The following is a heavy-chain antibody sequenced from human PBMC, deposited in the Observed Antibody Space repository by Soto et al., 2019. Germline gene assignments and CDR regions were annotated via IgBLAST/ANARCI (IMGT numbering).Heavy chain of an antibody. CDR1: GYTFTSYA. CDR2: INAGNGNT. V-gene: IGHV1-3*01. D-gene: IGHD1-26*01. CDR3: ARKSGSDYYYGMDV. Sequence: ASVKVSCKASGYTFTSYAMHWVRQAPGQRLEWMGWINAGNGNTKYSQKFQGRVTITRDTSTSTAYMELSSLRSEDTAVYYCARKSGSDYYYGMDVWGQGTTVTVSS. J-gene: IGHJ6*02.